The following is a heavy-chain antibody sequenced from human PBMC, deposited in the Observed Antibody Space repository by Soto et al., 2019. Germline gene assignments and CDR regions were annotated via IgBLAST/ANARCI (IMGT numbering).Heavy chain of an antibody. CDR1: GYTFTGYY. CDR2: INPNSGGT. V-gene: IGHV1-2*04. Sequence: GASVKVSCKASGYTFTGYYMHWVRQAPGQGLEWMGWINPNSGGTNYAQKFQGWVTMTKDTSISTAYMELSRLRFDDTAVYYCARHAAALDAFDIWGQGTMVTVSS. D-gene: IGHD6-13*01. CDR3: ARHAAALDAFDI. J-gene: IGHJ3*02.